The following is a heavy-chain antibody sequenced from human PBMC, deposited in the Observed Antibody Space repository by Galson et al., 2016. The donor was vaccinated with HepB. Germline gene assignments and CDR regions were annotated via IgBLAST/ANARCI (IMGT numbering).Heavy chain of an antibody. D-gene: IGHD1-1*01. V-gene: IGHV3-23*01. J-gene: IGHJ4*02. Sequence: SLRLSCADSGFTFSNYCMTWVRQAPGKGLDWVSTISASGGGTHYADSVKGWFTVSRDNSKNTIYLQMNSLRVEDTAVYYCAKDPSAVTGSDYWGQGTLVTVSS. CDR2: ISASGGGT. CDR3: AKDPSAVTGSDY. CDR1: GFTFSNYC.